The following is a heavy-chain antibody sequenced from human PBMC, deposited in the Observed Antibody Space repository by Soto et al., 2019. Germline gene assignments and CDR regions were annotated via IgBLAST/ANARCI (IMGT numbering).Heavy chain of an antibody. D-gene: IGHD3-3*01. CDR2: IYPSDSDT. V-gene: IGHV5-51*01. J-gene: IGHJ4*02. CDR3: ARGGVSTRTFDY. Sequence: GESLKISCKGSGYNFAGYWIAWVRQMPGKGLELMGIIYPSDSDTRYRPSFQGRVTISADKSISSAYPQWSSLRASDTAMYYCARGGVSTRTFDYWGQGTPVTVSS. CDR1: GYNFAGYW.